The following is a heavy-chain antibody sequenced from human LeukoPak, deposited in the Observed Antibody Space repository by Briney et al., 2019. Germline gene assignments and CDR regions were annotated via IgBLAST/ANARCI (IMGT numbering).Heavy chain of an antibody. J-gene: IGHJ5*02. D-gene: IGHD3-9*01. CDR1: GGSISSYY. Sequence: SETLSLTCTVSGGSISSYYWSWIRQPPGKGLEWIGYIYYSGSTNYNPSLKSRVTISVDTSKNQFSLQLNSVTPEDTAVYYCARGGTYDILTGYYPTYWFDPWGQGTLVTVSS. CDR2: IYYSGST. V-gene: IGHV4-59*12. CDR3: ARGGTYDILTGYYPTYWFDP.